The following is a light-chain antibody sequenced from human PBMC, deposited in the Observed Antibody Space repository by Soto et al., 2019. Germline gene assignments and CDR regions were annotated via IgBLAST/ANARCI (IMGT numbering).Light chain of an antibody. J-gene: IGLJ2*01. CDR1: SSNIGTYG. CDR3: SSYAGSNNVI. Sequence: QSVLTQPPSASGTPGQRVTISCSGSSSNIGTYGVNWYQQLPGTAPKLMIYEVTKRPSGIPDRFSGSKSGNTVSLTVSGLQAEDDADYYCSSYAGSNNVIFGGGTKLTVL. V-gene: IGLV1-44*01. CDR2: EVT.